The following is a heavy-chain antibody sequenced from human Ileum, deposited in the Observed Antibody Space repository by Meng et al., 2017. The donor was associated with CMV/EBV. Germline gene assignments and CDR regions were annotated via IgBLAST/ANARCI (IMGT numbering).Heavy chain of an antibody. Sequence: LSFGFAGGSFRCACWWSWVRLSPVMGLEWLGYCHPRATTPFTPSLKSRLIISLDESKTEFSLKLTSVTAADTAVYYCARNGAYSLDSWSQGSLVTVSS. CDR2: CHPRATT. J-gene: IGHJ4*02. CDR1: GGSFRCACW. V-gene: IGHV4-4*02. D-gene: IGHD4/OR15-4a*01. CDR3: ARNGAYSLDS.